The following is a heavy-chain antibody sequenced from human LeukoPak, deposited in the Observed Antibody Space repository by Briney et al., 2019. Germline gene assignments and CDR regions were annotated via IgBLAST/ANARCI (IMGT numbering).Heavy chain of an antibody. CDR3: ARDYRGSFDP. CDR2: IYYSRST. CDR1: GGSISTYY. D-gene: IGHD1-26*01. V-gene: IGHV4-59*01. J-gene: IGHJ5*02. Sequence: SETLSLTCTVSGGSISTYYWSWLRQPPGKGLEWIGYIYYSRSTNYNSSLKSRVTISVDTSKNQFSLKLSSVTAADTAVYYCARDYRGSFDPWGQGTLVTVSS.